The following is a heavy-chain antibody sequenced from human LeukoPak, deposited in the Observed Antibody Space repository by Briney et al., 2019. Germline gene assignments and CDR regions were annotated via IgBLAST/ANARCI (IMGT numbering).Heavy chain of an antibody. V-gene: IGHV3-30*02. J-gene: IGHJ4*02. Sequence: GGSLRLSCAASGFTFSSYGMHWVRQAPGKGLERVAFIRYDGSNKYYADSVKGRFTISRDNSKNTLYLQMNSLRAEDTAVYYCAKDGEEWELLPLYFDYWGQGTLVTVSS. CDR2: IRYDGSNK. D-gene: IGHD1-26*01. CDR1: GFTFSSYG. CDR3: AKDGEEWELLPLYFDY.